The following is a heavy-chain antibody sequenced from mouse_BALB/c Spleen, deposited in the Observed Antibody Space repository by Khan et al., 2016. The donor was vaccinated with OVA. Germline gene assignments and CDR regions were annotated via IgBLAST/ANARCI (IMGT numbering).Heavy chain of an antibody. CDR3: ARGGRFAY. Sequence: QVQLKESGPELVRPGVSVKISCKGSGYTFTDYAMHWVKQSHAKSLEWIGVISTYYGHTDYNQKFKGKATMTVDKSSSTAYMELARLTSEDSAIYYGARGGRFAYWGQGTLVTVSA. J-gene: IGHJ3*01. V-gene: IGHV1S137*01. D-gene: IGHD3-3*01. CDR1: GYTFTDYA. CDR2: ISTYYGHT.